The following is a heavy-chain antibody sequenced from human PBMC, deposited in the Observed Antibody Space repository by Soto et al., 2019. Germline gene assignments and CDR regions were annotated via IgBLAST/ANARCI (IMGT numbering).Heavy chain of an antibody. D-gene: IGHD3-22*01. CDR1: AFTFSSYA. V-gene: IGHV3-30-3*01. CDR2: ISYDGSNK. J-gene: IGHJ4*02. CDR3: ARVPLYYYDSSGYLGSYFDY. Sequence: GGSLRLSCAASAFTFSSYAMHWVRQAPGKGLEWVAVISYDGSNKYYADCVKGRFTISRDNAKNTLYLQMNSLRAEDTAVYYCARVPLYYYDSSGYLGSYFDYWGQGTLLTVSS.